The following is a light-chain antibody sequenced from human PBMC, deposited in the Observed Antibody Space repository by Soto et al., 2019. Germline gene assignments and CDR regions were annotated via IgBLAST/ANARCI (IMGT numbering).Light chain of an antibody. Sequence: QSVLTQPAPVSGSPGQSITISCTGTSSDVGGYNYVSWYQQHPGKAPKLMIYDVSNRPSGVSNRFSGSKSGNTAFLIISGLQAEDEADYYCSSYTSSSTRVFGTGTRVTVL. CDR1: SSDVGGYNY. CDR3: SSYTSSSTRV. CDR2: DVS. V-gene: IGLV2-14*01. J-gene: IGLJ1*01.